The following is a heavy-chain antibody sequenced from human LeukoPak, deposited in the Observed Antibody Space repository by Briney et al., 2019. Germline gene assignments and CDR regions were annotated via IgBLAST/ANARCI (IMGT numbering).Heavy chain of an antibody. CDR1: GGTFSSYA. Sequence: ASVKLSCTASGGTFSSYAISWVRQAPGQGLEWMGGIIPIFGTANYAQKFQGRVTITADKSTSTAYMELSSLRSEDTAVYYCARDPFSILTGYYPDWGQGTLVTVSS. J-gene: IGHJ4*02. V-gene: IGHV1-69*06. CDR3: ARDPFSILTGYYPD. D-gene: IGHD3-9*01. CDR2: IIPIFGTA.